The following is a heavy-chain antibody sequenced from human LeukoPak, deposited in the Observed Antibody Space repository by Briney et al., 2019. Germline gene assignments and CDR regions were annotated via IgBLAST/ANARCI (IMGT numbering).Heavy chain of an antibody. J-gene: IGHJ4*02. Sequence: GGSLRLSCAASGFTFSSYAMSWVRQAPGKGLEWVSAISGSGGSTYYADSVKGRFTISRDNSKNSLYLQMNSLRAEDTAVYYCAKRGGWAPRASFDYWGQGTLVTVSS. CDR2: ISGSGGST. CDR3: AKRGGWAPRASFDY. D-gene: IGHD6-19*01. CDR1: GFTFSSYA. V-gene: IGHV3-23*01.